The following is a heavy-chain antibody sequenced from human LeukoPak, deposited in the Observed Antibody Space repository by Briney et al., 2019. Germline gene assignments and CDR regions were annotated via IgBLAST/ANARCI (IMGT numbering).Heavy chain of an antibody. CDR2: ISSSSSYI. CDR1: GFTFSSYS. CDR3: ARGSGSLNIVGATRYY. J-gene: IGHJ4*02. D-gene: IGHD1-26*01. V-gene: IGHV3-21*01. Sequence: HPGGSLRLSCAASGFTFSSYSMNWVRQAPGKGLEWVSSISSSSSYIYYADSVKGRFTISRDNAKNSLYLQMNSLRAEDTAVYYCARGSGSLNIVGATRYYWGQGTLVTVSS.